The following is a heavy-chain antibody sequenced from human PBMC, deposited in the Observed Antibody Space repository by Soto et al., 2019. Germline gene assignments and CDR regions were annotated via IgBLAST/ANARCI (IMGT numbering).Heavy chain of an antibody. CDR3: ARGESTIDYYYYGLDV. V-gene: IGHV1-8*01. Sequence: ASVKVSCKASGFIFTSYDINRVRQATGQGLEWMGWMNPYNGNTGYAQKFQGRVTMTRDTSISTAYMVLSSLRSEDTAVYYCARGESTIDYYYYGLDVWGQGTTVTVSS. CDR2: MNPYNGNT. D-gene: IGHD1-1*01. CDR1: GFIFTSYD. J-gene: IGHJ6*02.